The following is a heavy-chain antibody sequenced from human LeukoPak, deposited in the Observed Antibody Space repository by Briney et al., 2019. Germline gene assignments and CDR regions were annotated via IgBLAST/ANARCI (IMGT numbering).Heavy chain of an antibody. CDR2: INPNSGGT. D-gene: IGHD2-2*01. CDR3: AIAPYCSSTSCPNWFDP. Sequence: ASVKVSCKASGYTFTGYYMHWVRQAPGQGLGWMGWINPNSGGTNYAQKFQGRVTMTRDTSISTAYMELSRLRSDDTAVYYCAIAPYCSSTSCPNWFDPWGQGTLVTVSS. V-gene: IGHV1-2*02. CDR1: GYTFTGYY. J-gene: IGHJ5*02.